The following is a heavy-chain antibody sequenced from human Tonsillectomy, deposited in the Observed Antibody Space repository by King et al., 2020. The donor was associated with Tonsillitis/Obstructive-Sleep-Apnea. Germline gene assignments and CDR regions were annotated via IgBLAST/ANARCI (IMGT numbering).Heavy chain of an antibody. CDR2: ISYDGSNK. CDR1: GFTFSSYA. Sequence: VQLVESGGGVVQPGRSLRLSCAASGFTFSSYAMHWVRQAPGKGLEWVAVISYDGSNKYYADSVKGRFTISRDNSKYTLYLQMNSLRAEDTAVYYCAREIGSSGWYPHVDYWGQGTLVTVSS. CDR3: AREIGSSGWYPHVDY. J-gene: IGHJ4*02. D-gene: IGHD6-19*01. V-gene: IGHV3-30*04.